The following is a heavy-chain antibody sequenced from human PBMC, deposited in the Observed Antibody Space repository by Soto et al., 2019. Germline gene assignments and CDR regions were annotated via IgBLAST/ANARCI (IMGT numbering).Heavy chain of an antibody. Sequence: QSQTLSLTCAISGDSVSSNSAAWNWIRQSPSRGLEWLGRTYYRSKWYNDYAVSVKSRITINPDTPKNQFSLQLNSVTPEDTAVYYCAREKVATRIQNNWNYVSFDYWGQGTLVTVSS. CDR2: TYYRSKWYN. J-gene: IGHJ4*02. CDR1: GDSVSSNSAA. D-gene: IGHD1-7*01. CDR3: AREKVATRIQNNWNYVSFDY. V-gene: IGHV6-1*01.